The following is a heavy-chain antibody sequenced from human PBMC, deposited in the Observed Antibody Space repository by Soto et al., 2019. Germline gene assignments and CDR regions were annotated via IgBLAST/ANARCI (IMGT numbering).Heavy chain of an antibody. Sequence: GESLKISCKGSGYTFTSYWIGWVRQMPGKGLEWMGIIYPGDSETRYSPSFQGHVTISADKSHNTAYLQWSSLEASDTAIYYCAKKREGYNSYYFDYWGQGTLVTVSS. CDR2: IYPGDSET. CDR3: AKKREGYNSYYFDY. D-gene: IGHD5-12*01. J-gene: IGHJ4*02. V-gene: IGHV5-51*01. CDR1: GYTFTSYW.